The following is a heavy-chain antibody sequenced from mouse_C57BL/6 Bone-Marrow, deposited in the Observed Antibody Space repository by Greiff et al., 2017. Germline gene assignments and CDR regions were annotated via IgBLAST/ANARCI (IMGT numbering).Heavy chain of an antibody. CDR3: AREGVYYYWFAY. Sequence: EVQRVESGPGLVKPSQSLSLTCSVTGYSITSGYYWNWIRQFPGNKLEWMGYISYDGSNNYNPSLKNRISITRDTSKNQFFLKLNSVTTEDTATYYCAREGVYYYWFAYWGQGTLVTVSA. CDR1: GYSITSGYY. V-gene: IGHV3-6*01. J-gene: IGHJ3*01. D-gene: IGHD1-1*01. CDR2: ISYDGSN.